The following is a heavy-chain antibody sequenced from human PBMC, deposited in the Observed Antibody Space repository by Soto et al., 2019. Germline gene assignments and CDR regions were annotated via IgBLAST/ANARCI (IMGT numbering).Heavy chain of an antibody. CDR2: IVPIVDTS. J-gene: IGHJ4*02. CDR1: GGTFSSYA. V-gene: IGHV1-69*12. Sequence: QVQLVQSGAEVRQPASSVKVSCKTSGGTFSSYAITWVRQAPGQGLEWTGGIVPIVDTSTYAQKFQVRVMITADESTSKVYMELSSLRSDDTAVYYCVRVVAIPGYPDNWGQGTLVTVSS. D-gene: IGHD5-12*01. CDR3: VRVVAIPGYPDN.